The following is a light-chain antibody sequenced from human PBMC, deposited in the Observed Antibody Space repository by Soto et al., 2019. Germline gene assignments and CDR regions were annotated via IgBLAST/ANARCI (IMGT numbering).Light chain of an antibody. CDR3: QQSYSTPIT. CDR1: QSMSSY. J-gene: IGKJ5*01. CDR2: AAS. V-gene: IGKV1-39*01. Sequence: DIQMTQSPSSLSASVGDRVTITCRASQSMSSYLNWYQQKPGKAPKLLIYAASSLQSGVPSRISGSGSGTEFTLTISSLQPEDFATYYCQQSYSTPITFGQGTRLEIK.